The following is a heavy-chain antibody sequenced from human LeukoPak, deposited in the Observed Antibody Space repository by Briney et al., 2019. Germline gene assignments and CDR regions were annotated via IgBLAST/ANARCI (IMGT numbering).Heavy chain of an antibody. J-gene: IGHJ4*02. Sequence: PSETLSLTCTVSGGSISSSSYYWGWIRQPPGKGLEWIGSIYYSGSTYYNPSLKSRVTISVDTSKNQFSLKLSSVTAADTAVYYCARIQPWHSYGSHDYWGQGTLVTVSS. V-gene: IGHV4-39*07. D-gene: IGHD5-18*01. CDR2: IYYSGST. CDR3: ARIQPWHSYGSHDY. CDR1: GGSISSSSYY.